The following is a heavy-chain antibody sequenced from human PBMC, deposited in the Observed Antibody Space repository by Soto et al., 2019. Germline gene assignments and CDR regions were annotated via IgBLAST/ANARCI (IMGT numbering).Heavy chain of an antibody. V-gene: IGHV1-8*01. J-gene: IGHJ4*02. Sequence: QVQLVQSGAEVQKPGASVKVSCKASGYTFTTYDIIWVRQATGQGLEWMGWMNPNSGNTGYAQKFQGRVTMTRNTSVNTAYMELSSLRSEDTAVYYCARGPPYARGDSWGQGTLVTVSS. CDR3: ARGPPYARGDS. CDR2: MNPNSGNT. CDR1: GYTFTTYD. D-gene: IGHD3-16*01.